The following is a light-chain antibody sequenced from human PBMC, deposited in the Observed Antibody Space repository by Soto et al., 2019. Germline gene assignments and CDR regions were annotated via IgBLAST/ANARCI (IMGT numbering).Light chain of an antibody. CDR2: DVS. J-gene: IGLJ1*01. CDR3: SSYTGSSSYV. V-gene: IGLV2-14*01. CDR1: SSDVGGYNY. Sequence: QSALTQPASVSGSPGQSITISCTGTSSDVGGYNYVSLYQQHPGKAPKLMIYDVSSRPAGVSNRFSGSKSGNTASLTISGLQAEDEADYYCSSYTGSSSYVFGTGTKVTVL.